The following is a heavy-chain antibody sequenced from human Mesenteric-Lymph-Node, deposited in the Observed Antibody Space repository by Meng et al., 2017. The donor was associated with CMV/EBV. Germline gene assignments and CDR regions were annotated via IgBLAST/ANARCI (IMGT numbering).Heavy chain of an antibody. CDR1: YTFTSYD. J-gene: IGHJ5*02. Sequence: YTFTSYDVNWVRQATGQGLEWMGWMNPNTGNTGYAQKFQGRVTMTRSTSMSTAYMELSSLRSDDTAVYYCARDIVVVPAAPGSWFDPWGQGTLVTVSS. CDR3: ARDIVVVPAAPGSWFDP. D-gene: IGHD2-2*01. CDR2: MNPNTGNT. V-gene: IGHV1-8*01.